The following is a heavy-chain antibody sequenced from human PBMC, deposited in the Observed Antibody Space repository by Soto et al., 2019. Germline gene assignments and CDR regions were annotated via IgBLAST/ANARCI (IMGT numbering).Heavy chain of an antibody. CDR2: ISEDAGTD. CDR1: GFTFSDFG. D-gene: IGHD3-16*01. Sequence: PGGSLRLSCVASGFTFSDFGMHWVRQGPGKWLEWLAVISEDAGTDFHADSVKGRFTVSRDNFKETLYLQMNSLTTDDSGVYYCARPMGGWRAKGMDVWGQGTTVTVSS. J-gene: IGHJ6*02. CDR3: ARPMGGWRAKGMDV. V-gene: IGHV3-30*03.